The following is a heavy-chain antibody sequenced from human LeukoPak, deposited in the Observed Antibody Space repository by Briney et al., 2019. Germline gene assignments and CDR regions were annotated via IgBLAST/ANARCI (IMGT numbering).Heavy chain of an antibody. CDR3: ARDGYYYDSSGYPGY. D-gene: IGHD3-22*01. Sequence: GGSLRLSCAASEFTFSSYAMHWVRQAPGKGLEGVAVISYDGSNKYYADSVKGRFTISRDNSKNTLYLQMNSLRAEDTAVYYCARDGYYYDSSGYPGYWGQGTLVTVSS. V-gene: IGHV3-30*01. J-gene: IGHJ4*02. CDR1: EFTFSSYA. CDR2: ISYDGSNK.